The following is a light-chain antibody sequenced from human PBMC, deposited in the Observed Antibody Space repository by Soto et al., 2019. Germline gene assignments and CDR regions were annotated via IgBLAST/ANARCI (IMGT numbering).Light chain of an antibody. J-gene: IGLJ2*01. CDR3: CSYAGRYTLDVV. CDR2: DVS. V-gene: IGLV2-11*01. CDR1: SSDVGGYNY. Sequence: QSALTQPRSVSGSPGQSVTISCTGTSSDVGGYNYVSWYQQHPGKAPKLMIYDVSKRPSGVPDRFSGSKSGNTASLTISGLQAEDEADYSCCSYAGRYTLDVVFGGGTKLTVL.